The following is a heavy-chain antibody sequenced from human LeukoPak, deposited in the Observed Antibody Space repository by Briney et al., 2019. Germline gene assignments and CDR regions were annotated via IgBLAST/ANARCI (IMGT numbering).Heavy chain of an antibody. CDR1: GFTFSSYG. CDR2: ISYDGSNK. D-gene: IGHD5-18*01. CDR3: AKDPDRGYRYGYVDY. Sequence: GSLGLSCAASGFTFSSYGMHWVRQAPGKGLEWVAVISYDGSNKYYADSVKGRFTISRDNSKNTLYLQMNSLRAEDTAVYYCAKDPDRGYRYGYVDYWGQGTLVTVSS. J-gene: IGHJ4*02. V-gene: IGHV3-30*18.